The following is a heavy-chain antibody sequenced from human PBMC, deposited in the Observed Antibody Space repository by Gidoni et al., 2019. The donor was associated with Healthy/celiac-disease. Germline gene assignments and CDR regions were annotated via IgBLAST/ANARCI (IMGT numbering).Heavy chain of an antibody. V-gene: IGHV4-31*03. CDR1: GGYISSGGYY. CDR3: ARSLVDYYDSSGYYSPYFDY. Sequence: QVQLQESGPGRGKPSQTLSLTCTVSGGYISSGGYYWSWIRQHPGKGLEWIGYIYYSGSTYYNPSLKSRVTISVDTSKNQFSLKLSSVTAADTAVYYCARSLVDYYDSSGYYSPYFDYWGQGTLVTVSS. D-gene: IGHD3-22*01. J-gene: IGHJ4*02. CDR2: IYYSGST.